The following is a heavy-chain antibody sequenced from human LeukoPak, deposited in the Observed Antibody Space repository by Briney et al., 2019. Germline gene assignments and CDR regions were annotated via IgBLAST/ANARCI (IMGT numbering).Heavy chain of an antibody. D-gene: IGHD6-19*01. CDR3: ARASGWYYFDY. J-gene: IGHJ4*02. V-gene: IGHV3-30-3*01. Sequence: PGGSLRLSCAASGFTFSSYAMHWVRQAPGKGLEWVAVISYDGSNKYYADSVKGRFTISRDNSKNTLYLQMNSLRAEDTAVYYCARASGWYYFDYWGQGTLVTVPS. CDR1: GFTFSSYA. CDR2: ISYDGSNK.